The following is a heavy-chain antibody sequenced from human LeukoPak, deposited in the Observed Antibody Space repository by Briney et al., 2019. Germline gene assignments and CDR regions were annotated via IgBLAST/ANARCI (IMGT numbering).Heavy chain of an antibody. J-gene: IGHJ4*02. Sequence: SETLPLTCTVSGDSMSSYYWSWIRQPPGKRLEWIGYIYSSGSTNYNPSLKSRVTMSVDTSKNQFSLKVSSVTAADTAVYFCASQAGLAATYFDYWGQGALVTVSS. D-gene: IGHD6-13*01. CDR1: GDSMSSYY. CDR3: ASQAGLAATYFDY. V-gene: IGHV4-59*01. CDR2: IYSSGST.